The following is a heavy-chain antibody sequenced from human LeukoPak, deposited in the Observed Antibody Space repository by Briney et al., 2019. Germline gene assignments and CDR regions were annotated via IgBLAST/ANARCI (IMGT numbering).Heavy chain of an antibody. CDR1: GGTFSSFG. CDR2: INPSGGST. D-gene: IGHD2-2*02. Sequence: GSSVKVSCKASGGTFSSFGISWVRQAPGQGLEWMGIINPSGGSTSYAQKFQGRVTMTRDTSTSTVYMELSSLRSEDTAVYYCALGYCSSTSCYTWNYYYYMDVWGKGTTVTVSS. V-gene: IGHV1-46*03. J-gene: IGHJ6*03. CDR3: ALGYCSSTSCYTWNYYYYMDV.